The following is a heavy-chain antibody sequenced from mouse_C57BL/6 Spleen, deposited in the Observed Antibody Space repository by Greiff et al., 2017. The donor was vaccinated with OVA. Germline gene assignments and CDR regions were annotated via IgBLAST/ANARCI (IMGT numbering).Heavy chain of an antibody. V-gene: IGHV5-4*03. Sequence: EVKLQESGGGLVKPGGSLKLSCAASGFTFSSYAMSWVRQTPEKRLEWVATISDGGSYTYYPDNVKGRFTISRDNAKNNLYLQMSHLKSEDTAMYYCASDYYGSSYHYAMDYWGQGTSVTVSS. CDR3: ASDYYGSSYHYAMDY. CDR2: ISDGGSYT. D-gene: IGHD1-1*01. CDR1: GFTFSSYA. J-gene: IGHJ4*01.